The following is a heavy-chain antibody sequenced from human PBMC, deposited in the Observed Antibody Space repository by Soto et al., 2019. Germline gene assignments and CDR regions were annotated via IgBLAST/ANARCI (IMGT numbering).Heavy chain of an antibody. Sequence: QTLSLTCAISGDSVSSNSAAWNWIRQSPSRGLEWLGRTYYRSKWYNDYAVSVKSRITINPDTSKNQFSLQLNSVTPEDTAVYSSARGIAVAGGWDYYYYGMDVWRQATTVTVSS. V-gene: IGHV6-1*01. D-gene: IGHD6-19*01. J-gene: IGHJ6*02. CDR1: GDSVSSNSAA. CDR3: ARGIAVAGGWDYYYYGMDV. CDR2: TYYRSKWYN.